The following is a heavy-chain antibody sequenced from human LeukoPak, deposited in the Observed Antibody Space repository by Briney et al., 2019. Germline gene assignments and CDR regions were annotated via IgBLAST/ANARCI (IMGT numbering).Heavy chain of an antibody. V-gene: IGHV3-48*04. J-gene: IGHJ4*02. Sequence: PGGSLRLSCAASGFTFSSYSMNWVRQAPGKGLEWVSYISSSSSTIYYADSVKGRFTISRDNAKNSLYLQMNSLRAEDTAVYYCARSYTNWATIGVDYWGQGTLVTVSS. CDR2: ISSSSSTI. CDR1: GFTFSSYS. D-gene: IGHD5-12*01. CDR3: ARSYTNWATIGVDY.